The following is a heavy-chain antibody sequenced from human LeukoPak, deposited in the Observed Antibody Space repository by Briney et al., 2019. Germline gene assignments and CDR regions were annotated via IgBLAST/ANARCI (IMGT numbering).Heavy chain of an antibody. CDR1: RFTFTGFA. CDR3: GRDGGGSGWYTHLDY. V-gene: IGHV3-30-3*01. Sequence: GRSLRLSCVASRFTFTGFAMHWVRQAPGKGLEWVAVISWDGSTKYYADSVKGRFTISRDNSKNTLYLQMNSLRAEDTAVYYCGRDGGGSGWYTHLDYWGQGILVTVSS. J-gene: IGHJ4*02. CDR2: ISWDGSTK. D-gene: IGHD6-19*01.